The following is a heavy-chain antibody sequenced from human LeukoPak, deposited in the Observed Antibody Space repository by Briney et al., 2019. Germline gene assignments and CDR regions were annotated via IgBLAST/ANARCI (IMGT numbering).Heavy chain of an antibody. V-gene: IGHV4-59*01. CDR1: GGSISSYY. CDR3: ARGWFSSGWKAYYFDY. D-gene: IGHD6-19*01. CDR2: IYSSGST. Sequence: SETLSLTCTVSGGSISSYYWSWIRQPPEKGLEWIGYIYSSGSTYYNTSLKSRVTISLDTSKNQFSLELSSVTAADTAVYYCARGWFSSGWKAYYFDYWGQGTLVTVSS. J-gene: IGHJ4*02.